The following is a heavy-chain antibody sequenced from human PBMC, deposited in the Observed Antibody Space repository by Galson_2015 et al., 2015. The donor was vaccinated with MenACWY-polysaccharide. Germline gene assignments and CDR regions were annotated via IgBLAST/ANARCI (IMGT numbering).Heavy chain of an antibody. CDR2: ISSSSSTI. CDR3: ATGPSGYYRFDS. V-gene: IGHV3-48*02. J-gene: IGHJ4*02. CDR1: GFSSSTYR. Sequence: SLRLSCAASGFSSSTYRMNWVRQVPGKGLEWASYISSSSSTIYYADSVKGRFTISRDNAKNSLYLQMNSLRDEDTAVYYCATGPSGYYRFDSWGQGTLVTVSS. D-gene: IGHD3-22*01.